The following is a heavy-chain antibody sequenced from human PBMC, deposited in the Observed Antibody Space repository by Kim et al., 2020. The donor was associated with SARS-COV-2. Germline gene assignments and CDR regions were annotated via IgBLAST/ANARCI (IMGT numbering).Heavy chain of an antibody. J-gene: IGHJ6*02. CDR2: INPSGGST. Sequence: ASVKVSCKASGYTFTSYYMHWVRQAPGQGLEWMGIINPSGGSTSYAQKLQGRATMTRDTSTSTVYMELSSLRSEDTAVYYCARDLTTVTHEDYYYGMDVWGRGTTVTVS. D-gene: IGHD4-17*01. V-gene: IGHV1-46*01. CDR1: GYTFTSYY. CDR3: ARDLTTVTHEDYYYGMDV.